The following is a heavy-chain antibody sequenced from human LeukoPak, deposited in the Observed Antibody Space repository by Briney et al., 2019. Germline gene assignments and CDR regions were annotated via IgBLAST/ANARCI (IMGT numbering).Heavy chain of an antibody. D-gene: IGHD6-6*01. CDR3: AKDKGIGIAARREFDY. V-gene: IGHV3-9*01. CDR1: GFNFDDYA. CDR2: IDWNSGSI. J-gene: IGHJ4*02. Sequence: GGSPRLSCAASGFNFDDYAMHSVRQAPGKGLEWVSGIDWNSGSIAYEDSVKGRFTISRDNAKTSVYLQMSSLRTEDTALYYCAKDKGIGIAARREFDYWGQGTLVTVSS.